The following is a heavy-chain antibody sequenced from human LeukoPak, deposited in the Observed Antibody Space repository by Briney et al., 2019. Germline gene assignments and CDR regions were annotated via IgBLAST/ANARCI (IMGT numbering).Heavy chain of an antibody. CDR2: ISKDGSDK. CDR3: ASQAAGSGNYYYHFDY. Sequence: GGSLRLSCAASGFTFSDYAMHWVRQAPGKGLEWVAVISKDGSDKYYPGSVRGRFTISRDNSKNTIYLQMDSLRAEDTAVYYCASQAAGSGNYYYHFDYWGQGTLVTVSS. V-gene: IGHV3-30-3*01. CDR1: GFTFSDYA. D-gene: IGHD1-26*01. J-gene: IGHJ4*02.